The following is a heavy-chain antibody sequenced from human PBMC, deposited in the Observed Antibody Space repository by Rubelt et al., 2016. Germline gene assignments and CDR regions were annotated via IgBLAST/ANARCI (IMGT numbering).Heavy chain of an antibody. CDR2: FHTSGST. Sequence: QVQLQESGPGLVKPSETLSLTCTVSGGFTGSHYWSWLRQPPGKGLEWIGYFHTSGSTTYNPALKSRVSISGDTSKSRFSLTVNAVTAADTALYYCARHIDAQYFDLWGRGTLVTVSS. D-gene: IGHD5-12*01. CDR1: GGFTGSHY. CDR3: ARHIDAQYFDL. J-gene: IGHJ2*01. V-gene: IGHV4-4*08.